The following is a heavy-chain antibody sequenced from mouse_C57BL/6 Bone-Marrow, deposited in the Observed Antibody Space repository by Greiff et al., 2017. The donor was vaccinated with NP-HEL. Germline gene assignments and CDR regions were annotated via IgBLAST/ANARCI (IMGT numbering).Heavy chain of an antibody. CDR2: FYPGSGSI. V-gene: IGHV1-62-2*01. D-gene: IGHD2-4*01. CDR3: ARHEDQGIYYDYDDGFAY. J-gene: IGHJ3*01. Sequence: QVQLQQSGAELVKPGASVKLSCKASGYTFTEYTIHWVKQRSGQGLEWIGWFYPGSGSIKYNEKFKDKATLTADKSSSKFYMVLSRLTSEDSAVYFCARHEDQGIYYDYDDGFAYWGQGTLVTVSA. CDR1: GYTFTEYT.